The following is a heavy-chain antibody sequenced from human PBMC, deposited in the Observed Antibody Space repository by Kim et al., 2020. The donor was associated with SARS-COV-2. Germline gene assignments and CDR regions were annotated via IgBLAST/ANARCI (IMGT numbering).Heavy chain of an antibody. J-gene: IGHJ6*02. V-gene: IGHV4-31*03. Sequence: SETLSLTCTVSGGSISSGGYYWSWIRQHPGKGLEWIGYIYYSGSTYYNPSLKSRVTISVDTSKNQFSLKLSSVTAADTAVYYCAREEVELERRDFPPSYYYGMDVWGQGTTVTVSS. CDR2: IYYSGST. D-gene: IGHD1-1*01. CDR3: AREEVELERRDFPPSYYYGMDV. CDR1: GGSISSGGYY.